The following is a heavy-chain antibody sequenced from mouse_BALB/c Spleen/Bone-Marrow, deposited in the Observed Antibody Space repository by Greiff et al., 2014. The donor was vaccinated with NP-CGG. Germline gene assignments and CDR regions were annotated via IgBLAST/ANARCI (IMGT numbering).Heavy chain of an antibody. D-gene: IGHD2-3*01. Sequence: LKESGSELVRPGASVKLSCKASGYTFTSYWMHWVKQRPGQGLEWIGNIYPGTGSTNYDEKFKTKATLTVDTSPSTAYMQLSSLTPEDSAVYYCARWLLLDYWGQGTTLTVSS. J-gene: IGHJ2*01. CDR3: ARWLLLDY. CDR2: IYPGTGST. V-gene: IGHV1S22*01. CDR1: GYTFTSYW.